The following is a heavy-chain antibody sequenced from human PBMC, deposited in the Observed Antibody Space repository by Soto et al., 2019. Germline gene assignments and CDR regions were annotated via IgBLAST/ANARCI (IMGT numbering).Heavy chain of an antibody. D-gene: IGHD3-22*01. CDR2: INPGNGDT. CDR1: GYTFNKYP. V-gene: IGHV1-3*01. J-gene: IGHJ4*02. Sequence: ASVKVSCKTSGYTFNKYPIHWVRQAPGQGLEWMGWINPGNGDTGFPQKFQDRVTITRDTSASTAYMELSSLRSEDTAVYYCARKDYYDSGMYNFYYWGQGTLVTVSS. CDR3: ARKDYYDSGMYNFYY.